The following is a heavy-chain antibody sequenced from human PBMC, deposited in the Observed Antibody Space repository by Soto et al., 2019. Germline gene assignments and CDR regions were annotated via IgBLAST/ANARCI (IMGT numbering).Heavy chain of an antibody. Sequence: ASVKVSCKASGYTFTSYDINWVRQATGQGLEWMGWMNPNSGNTGYAQKFQGRVTMTRNTSISTAYMELSSLRSEDTAVYYCAFSLPDVDAFDIWGQGTMVTVSS. CDR1: GYTFTSYD. J-gene: IGHJ3*02. CDR2: MNPNSGNT. V-gene: IGHV1-8*01. CDR3: AFSLPDVDAFDI.